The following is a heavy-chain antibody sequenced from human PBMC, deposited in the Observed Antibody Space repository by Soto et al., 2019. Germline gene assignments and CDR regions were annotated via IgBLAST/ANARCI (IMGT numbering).Heavy chain of an antibody. J-gene: IGHJ4*02. CDR3: ASGGDTTYSFDY. V-gene: IGHV2-5*02. CDR2: IYWDDNK. Sequence: QITLKESGPTLVKPTETLTLTCTFSGFSLITRGVGVGWLLQPPGKALEWLALIYWDDNKRYSPSLKSRLTITKDTSKNQVVLTMTNMDPVDTATYLCASGGDTTYSFDYWGQGNLVTVPS. D-gene: IGHD1-26*01. CDR1: GFSLITRGVG.